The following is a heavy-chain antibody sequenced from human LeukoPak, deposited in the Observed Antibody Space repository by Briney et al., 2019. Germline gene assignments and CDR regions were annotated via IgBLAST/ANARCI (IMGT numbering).Heavy chain of an antibody. CDR3: ARGIRDPLWFGESPAYDY. D-gene: IGHD3-10*01. V-gene: IGHV3-21*01. CDR2: ISSSSSYI. Sequence: GGSLRLSCAASGFTFSSYSMNWVRQAPGKGLEWVSYISSSSSYIYYADSVKGRFTISRDNAKNSLYLQMNSLRAEDTAVYYCARGIRDPLWFGESPAYDYWGQGTLVAVSS. CDR1: GFTFSSYS. J-gene: IGHJ4*02.